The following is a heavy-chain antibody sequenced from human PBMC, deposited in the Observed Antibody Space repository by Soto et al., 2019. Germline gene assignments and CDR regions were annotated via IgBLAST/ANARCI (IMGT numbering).Heavy chain of an antibody. CDR2: ISGSGGST. CDR3: AKDRDVVVPAAPSYYYYYMDV. Sequence: GGSLRLSCAASGFTFSSYAMSWVRQAPGKGLEWVSAISGSGGSTYYADSVKGRFTISRDNSKNTLYLQMNSLRAEDTAVYYCAKDRDVVVPAAPSYYYYYMDVWGKGTTVTVSS. V-gene: IGHV3-23*01. CDR1: GFTFSSYA. J-gene: IGHJ6*03. D-gene: IGHD2-2*01.